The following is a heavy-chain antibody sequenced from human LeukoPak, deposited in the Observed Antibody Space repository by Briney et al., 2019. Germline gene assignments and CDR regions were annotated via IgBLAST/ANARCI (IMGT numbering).Heavy chain of an antibody. CDR3: AKGAVVMPATRADH. CDR2: ISYDGSNK. D-gene: IGHD2-15*01. Sequence: PGGSLRLSCAASGFTFSSYAMHWVRQAPGKGLEWVAVISYDGSNKYYADSVKGRFTISRDNSKNTLYLQMNSLRPEDTAIYYCAKGAVVMPATRADHWGQGTLVTVSS. J-gene: IGHJ5*02. V-gene: IGHV3-30-3*01. CDR1: GFTFSSYA.